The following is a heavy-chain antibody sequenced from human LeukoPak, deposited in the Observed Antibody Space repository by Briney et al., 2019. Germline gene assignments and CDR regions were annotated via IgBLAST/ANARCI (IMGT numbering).Heavy chain of an antibody. J-gene: IGHJ6*02. CDR1: GYTFSIYG. V-gene: IGHV1-18*01. Sequence: ASVKVSCKASGYTFSIYGINWVRQAPGQGLEWMGWISAYNGNTDYAQKLQGRITMTTNTSTNTAYMELRSLRSEDTAVYYCARMFWAVGILTLYGMDVWGQGTTVTVSS. CDR3: ARMFWAVGILTLYGMDV. D-gene: IGHD3-9*01. CDR2: ISAYNGNT.